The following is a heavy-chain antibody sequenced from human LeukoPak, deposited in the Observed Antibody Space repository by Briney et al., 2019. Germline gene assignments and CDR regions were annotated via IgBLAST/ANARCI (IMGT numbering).Heavy chain of an antibody. CDR2: ISGSGGSI. CDR1: GFTFSSYA. CDR3: AKDRITIFGVVTDDAFNI. V-gene: IGHV3-23*01. J-gene: IGHJ3*02. D-gene: IGHD3-3*01. Sequence: HAGGSLRLSCAASGFTFSSYAMSWVRQAPGKGREWVSAISGSGGSIYYADSVKGRFTISRDNSKNTLYLQMNTLRTEDTAVYYCAKDRITIFGVVTDDAFNIWGQGTMVTVSS.